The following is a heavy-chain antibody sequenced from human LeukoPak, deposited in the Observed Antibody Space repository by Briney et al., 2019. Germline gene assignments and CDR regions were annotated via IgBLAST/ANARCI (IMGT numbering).Heavy chain of an antibody. J-gene: IGHJ3*02. CDR1: GGSISSYY. V-gene: IGHV4-59*01. CDR3: ARDKGCSGGSCYSDDAFDI. CDR2: IYYSGST. D-gene: IGHD2-15*01. Sequence: SGTLSLTCTVSGGSISSYYWSWIRQPPGKGLEWIGYIYYSGSTNYNPSLKSRVTISVDTSKNQFSLKLSSVTAADTAVYYCARDKGCSGGSCYSDDAFDIWGQGTMVTVSS.